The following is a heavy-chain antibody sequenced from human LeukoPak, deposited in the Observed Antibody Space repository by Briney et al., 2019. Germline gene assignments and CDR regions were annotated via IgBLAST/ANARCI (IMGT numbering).Heavy chain of an antibody. V-gene: IGHV2-5*02. D-gene: IGHD5-24*01. CDR2: IYWDDDK. CDR1: GFSLSTSGVG. CDR3: AHSLGKRDGYNYQGDYFDY. J-gene: IGHJ4*02. Sequence: SGPTLVKPTQTLTLTWTFSGFSLSTSGVGVGWIRQPPGKALEWLALIYWDDDKRYSPSLKNRLTITKDTSKNQVVLTMTNMDPVDTATYYCAHSLGKRDGYNYQGDYFDYWGQGTLVTVSS.